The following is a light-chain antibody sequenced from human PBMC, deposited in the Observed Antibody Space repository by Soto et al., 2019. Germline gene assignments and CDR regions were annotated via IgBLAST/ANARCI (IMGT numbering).Light chain of an antibody. Sequence: EFELTQSPGTLSLSPGERATLSCRASQTVRNNYLAWYQQKPGKAPRLLIYDASSRATGIPDRFSGGGSGTDFTLTISRLEPEDFAVYYCQQFSSYPLTFGGGTKVEIK. CDR2: DAS. CDR3: QQFSSYPLT. V-gene: IGKV3-20*01. J-gene: IGKJ4*01. CDR1: QTVRNNY.